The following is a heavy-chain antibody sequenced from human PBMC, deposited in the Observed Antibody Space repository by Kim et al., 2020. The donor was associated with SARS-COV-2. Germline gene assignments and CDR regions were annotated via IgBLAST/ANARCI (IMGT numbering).Heavy chain of an antibody. Sequence: GYAQKCQGRVTMTRNTSISTANMELSSLRSEDTAVYYCAREGPDGYTDYWGQGTLVTVSS. D-gene: IGHD5-12*01. J-gene: IGHJ4*02. CDR3: AREGPDGYTDY. V-gene: IGHV1-8*01.